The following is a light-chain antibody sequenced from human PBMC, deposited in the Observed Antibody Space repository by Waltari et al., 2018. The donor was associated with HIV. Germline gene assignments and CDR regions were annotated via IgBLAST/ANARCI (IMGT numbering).Light chain of an antibody. CDR3: QQYKKWPLT. V-gene: IGKV3D-15*01. Sequence: EIVMMQSPATLSVSPGERATLSCRPSQNVSSHLAWYQQKVGQAPRVLRLGASTGATGSPTRFSGSGYGTEFTLTISSLQSEDFAVYYCQQYKKWPLTFGQGKRLEIK. J-gene: IGKJ5*01. CDR2: GAS. CDR1: QNVSSH.